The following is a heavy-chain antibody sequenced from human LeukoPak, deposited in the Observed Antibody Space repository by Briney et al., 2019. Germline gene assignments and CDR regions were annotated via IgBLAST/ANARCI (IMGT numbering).Heavy chain of an antibody. J-gene: IGHJ4*02. D-gene: IGHD2-15*01. CDR2: IYYSGST. Sequence: PSETLSLTCTVSGGSISSYYWSWIRQPPGKGLEWIGYIYYSGSTNYNPSLKSRVTISVDTSKNQFSLKLSSVTAADTAVYYCARSSPNIVVVVAASSFDYWGQGTLVTVSS. CDR1: GGSISSYY. V-gene: IGHV4-59*08. CDR3: ARSSPNIVVVVAASSFDY.